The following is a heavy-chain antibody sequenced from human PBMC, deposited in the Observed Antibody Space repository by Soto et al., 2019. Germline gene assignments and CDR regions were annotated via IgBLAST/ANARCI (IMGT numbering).Heavy chain of an antibody. Sequence: EVQLVESGGGLVKPGGSLRLSCAASGFTFSSDTMNWVRQAPGKGLEWVSSISGSSTYIYYADSVKGRFTISRDNAKNSLYLQMNSLRAEDTAVYYCARREYDILTGYYMVHWGQGTLVTVSS. CDR1: GFTFSSDT. CDR3: ARREYDILTGYYMVH. J-gene: IGHJ4*02. CDR2: ISGSSTYI. D-gene: IGHD3-9*01. V-gene: IGHV3-21*06.